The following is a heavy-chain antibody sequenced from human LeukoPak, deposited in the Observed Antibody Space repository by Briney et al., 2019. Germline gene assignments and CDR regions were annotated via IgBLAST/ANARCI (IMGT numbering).Heavy chain of an antibody. CDR3: ARDSLEEPPNWFDP. D-gene: IGHD1-14*01. J-gene: IGHJ5*02. CDR1: GGTFISYA. CDR2: IIPIFGTA. V-gene: IGHV1-69*13. Sequence: ASVKVSCKASGGTFISYAISWVRQAPGQGLEWMGGIIPIFGTANYAQKFQGRVTITADESTSTAYMELSSLRSEDTAVYYCARDSLEEPPNWFDPWGQGTLVTVSS.